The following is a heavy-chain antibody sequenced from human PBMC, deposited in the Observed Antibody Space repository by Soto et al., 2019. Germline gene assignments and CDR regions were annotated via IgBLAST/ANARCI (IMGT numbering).Heavy chain of an antibody. D-gene: IGHD6-13*01. CDR3: ARLRGKQQLVHYYYGMDV. V-gene: IGHV4-59*01. CDR1: RGSISTYY. Sequence: SETLSLTCTVSRGSISTYYWSWIRQPPGKGLERIGHIYYSGSTNYNPSLKSRVTISVDTSKNQFSLKLSSVTAADTAVYYCARLRGKQQLVHYYYGMDVWGQGTTVTVSS. CDR2: IYYSGST. J-gene: IGHJ6*02.